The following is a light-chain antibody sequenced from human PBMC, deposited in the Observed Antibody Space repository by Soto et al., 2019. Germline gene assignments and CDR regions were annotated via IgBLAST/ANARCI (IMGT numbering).Light chain of an antibody. CDR3: KQYNSYSWT. CDR1: QSISSW. V-gene: IGKV1-5*01. CDR2: DAS. Sequence: DIQITQSPSTLSASVGYRATTTFRSSQSISSWLAWYQQKPGKAPKLLIYDASSLESGVPSRFSGSGSGTEFTLTISSLQTDDFATYYCKQYNSYSWTFGKGTKVDIK. J-gene: IGKJ1*01.